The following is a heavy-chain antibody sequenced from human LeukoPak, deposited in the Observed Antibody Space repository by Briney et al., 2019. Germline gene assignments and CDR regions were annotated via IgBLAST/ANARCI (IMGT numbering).Heavy chain of an antibody. D-gene: IGHD3-22*01. CDR3: VGESGYDSSAWNY. J-gene: IGHJ4*02. CDR1: GFTFSSYA. Sequence: AGGSLRLSCAASGFTFSSYAMSWVRQAPGKGLEWVSAISGSDGSTYYADSVKGRFAISRDNSKNTLHLQMNSLRAEDTAVYYCVGESGYDSSAWNYWGQGTLVTVSS. V-gene: IGHV3-23*01. CDR2: ISGSDGST.